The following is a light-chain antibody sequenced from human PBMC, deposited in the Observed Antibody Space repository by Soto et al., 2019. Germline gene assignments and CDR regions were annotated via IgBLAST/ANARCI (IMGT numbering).Light chain of an antibody. CDR3: SSYTSRSTPLYV. CDR1: ISDVGAYDY. J-gene: IGLJ1*01. V-gene: IGLV2-14*01. CDR2: DVS. Sequence: QSVLTQPDSVSGSPLQSIAISCTGTISDVGAYDYVSWYQQHPGKAPKLMIYDVSNRPSGVSNRFSGSKSGNTASLTISGLQAEDEADYYCSSYTSRSTPLYVFGTGTRSPS.